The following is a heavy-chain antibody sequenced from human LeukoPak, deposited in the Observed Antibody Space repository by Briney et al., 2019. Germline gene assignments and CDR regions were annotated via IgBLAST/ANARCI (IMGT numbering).Heavy chain of an antibody. CDR2: INHSGST. D-gene: IGHD3-3*01. CDR1: GGSFSGYY. CDR3: ARGGHDFWSGYYRY. J-gene: IGHJ4*02. Sequence: KPSETLSLTCAVYGGSFSGYYWSWIRQPPGKGLEWIGEINHSGSTNYNPSLKSRVTISVDTSKNQFSLKLSSVTAADTAVYYCARGGHDFWSGYYRYWGQGTLVTVSS. V-gene: IGHV4-34*01.